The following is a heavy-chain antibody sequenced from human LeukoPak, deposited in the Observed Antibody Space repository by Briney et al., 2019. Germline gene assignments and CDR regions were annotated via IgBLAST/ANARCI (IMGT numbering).Heavy chain of an antibody. D-gene: IGHD3-10*01. CDR3: STDRGVIS. CDR1: GFTFSSYG. V-gene: IGHV3-30*03. J-gene: IGHJ5*02. CDR2: ISYDGTKE. Sequence: GGSLRLSCAASGFTFSSYGMHWVRQAPGKGPEWVAVISYDGTKETYADSVRGRFTISRDNSKNTLFLQMNSLRPEDTAVYYCSTDRGVISWGQGTLVTVSS.